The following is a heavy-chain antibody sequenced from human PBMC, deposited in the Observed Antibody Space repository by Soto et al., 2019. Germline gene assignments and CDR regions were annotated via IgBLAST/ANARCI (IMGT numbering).Heavy chain of an antibody. CDR1: GFTFSSYG. CDR3: ARDPLKTYYYYYYMDV. V-gene: IGHV3-33*01. CDR2: IWYDGSNK. J-gene: IGHJ6*03. Sequence: GGSLRLSCAASGFTFSSYGMHWVRQAPGKGLEWVAVIWYDGSNKYYADSVKGRFTISRDNSKNTLYLQMNSLRAEDTAVYYCARDPLKTYYYYYYMDVWGKGTTVTVS.